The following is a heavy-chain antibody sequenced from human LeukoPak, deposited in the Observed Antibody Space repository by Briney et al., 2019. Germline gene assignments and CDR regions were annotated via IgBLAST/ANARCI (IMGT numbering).Heavy chain of an antibody. V-gene: IGHV1-69*05. D-gene: IGHD6-13*01. Sequence: SVKVSCKASGGTFSSYAISWVRQAPGQGLEWMGGIIPIFGTANYAQKFQGRVTITTDESTSTAYMELSSLRSEDTAVYYCARGGSWYYYYYYMDVWGKGTTVTVSS. CDR2: IIPIFGTA. CDR3: ARGGSWYYYYYYMDV. J-gene: IGHJ6*03. CDR1: GGTFSSYA.